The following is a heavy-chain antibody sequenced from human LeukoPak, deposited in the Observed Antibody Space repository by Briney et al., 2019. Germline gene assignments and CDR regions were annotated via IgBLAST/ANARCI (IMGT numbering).Heavy chain of an antibody. CDR2: IYTSGST. Sequence: PSETLSLTCTVSGGSISSYYWSWIRQPAGKGLEWIGRIYTSGSTNYSPSLKSRVTMSVDTSKNQFSLKLSSVTAADTAVYFCARDQYTSSWYKGNWFDPWGQGTLVTVSS. CDR1: GGSISSYY. D-gene: IGHD6-13*01. J-gene: IGHJ5*02. V-gene: IGHV4-4*07. CDR3: ARDQYTSSWYKGNWFDP.